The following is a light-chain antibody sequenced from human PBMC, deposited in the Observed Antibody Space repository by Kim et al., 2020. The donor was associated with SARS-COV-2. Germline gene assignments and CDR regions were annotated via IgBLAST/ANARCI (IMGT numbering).Light chain of an antibody. Sequence: QSALTQPASVSGSPGQSITISCTGTTSDVGGYDFVFWYQQHPGKAPKPIIFDVTNRPSGVSNRFSGSKSGNTASLTISGLQAEDEADYYCSSYTSSSTDFFGTGTKVTVL. CDR2: DVT. J-gene: IGLJ1*01. CDR1: TSDVGGYDF. CDR3: SSYTSSSTDF. V-gene: IGLV2-14*03.